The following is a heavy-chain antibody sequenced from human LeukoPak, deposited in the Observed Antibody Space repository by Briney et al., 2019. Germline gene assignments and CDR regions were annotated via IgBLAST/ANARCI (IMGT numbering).Heavy chain of an antibody. CDR2: ISSNGHST. Sequence: GGSLRLSCSASGFTFSSYAMRWVRQAPGKGLEYVSAISSNGHSTYYADSVKGRFTISRDNSKNTQYLQMSSLRAEDTAVYYCVKPANGLVIYFDYWGQGTLVTDTS. V-gene: IGHV3-64D*09. CDR1: GFTFSSYA. J-gene: IGHJ4*02. D-gene: IGHD2-21*01. CDR3: VKPANGLVIYFDY.